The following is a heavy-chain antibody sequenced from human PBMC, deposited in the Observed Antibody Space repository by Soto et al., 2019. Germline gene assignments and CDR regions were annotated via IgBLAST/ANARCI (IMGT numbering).Heavy chain of an antibody. CDR1: GDTFSFYS. D-gene: IGHD3-10*01. J-gene: IGHJ4*02. V-gene: IGHV1-69*04. CDR2: VNPILSMS. Sequence: QVQLVQSGAEVKRPGSSVKVSCKASGDTFSFYSINWVRQAPGLGLEWMGRVNPILSMSNYAQRFQGRVTMTADKSTSTACVELSGLRSEDTAMYYCATSSGSGYRAFDYWGQGALVTVSS. CDR3: ATSSGSGYRAFDY.